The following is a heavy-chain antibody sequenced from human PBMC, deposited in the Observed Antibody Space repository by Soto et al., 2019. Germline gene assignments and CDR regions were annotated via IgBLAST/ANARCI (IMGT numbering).Heavy chain of an antibody. Sequence: ASVKVSCKASGYTFTSYGISWVRQAPGQGLEWMGWIIAYIGNTNYAQKLQGRVTITADKSTSTAYMELSSLRSEDTAVYYCARESELAGPAYWGQGSLVTVSS. D-gene: IGHD1-26*01. CDR2: IIAYIGNT. CDR1: GYTFTSYG. V-gene: IGHV1-18*01. CDR3: ARESELAGPAY. J-gene: IGHJ4*02.